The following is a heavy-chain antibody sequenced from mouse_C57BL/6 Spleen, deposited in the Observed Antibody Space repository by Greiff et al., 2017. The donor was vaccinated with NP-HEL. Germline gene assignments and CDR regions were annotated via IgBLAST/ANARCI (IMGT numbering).Heavy chain of an antibody. CDR2: INPGSGGT. CDR1: GYAFTNYL. J-gene: IGHJ4*01. CDR3: ARGSNHYAMDY. Sequence: VQLQQSGAELVRPGTSVKVSCKASGYAFTNYLIEWVKQRPGQGLEWIGVINPGSGGTNYNEKFKGKATLTADKSSSTAYMQLSSLTSEDSAVYFSARGSNHYAMDYWGQGTSVTVSS. V-gene: IGHV1-54*01. D-gene: IGHD2-5*01.